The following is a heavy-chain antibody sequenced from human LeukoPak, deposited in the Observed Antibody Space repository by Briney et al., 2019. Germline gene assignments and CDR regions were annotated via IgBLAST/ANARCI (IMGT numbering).Heavy chain of an antibody. CDR2: ISSSGGSL. CDR3: AKDQALSLSSSRALDY. CDR1: GFTFSTYA. Sequence: PGESLRLSCVASGFTFSTYALSWVRQAPGKGLEWVSAISSSGGSLYYADSVNGRFTISRDNSKNTLYLQMNSLRAEDTALYYCAKDQALSLSSSRALDYWGQGTLVTVSS. D-gene: IGHD2-2*01. V-gene: IGHV3-23*01. J-gene: IGHJ4*02.